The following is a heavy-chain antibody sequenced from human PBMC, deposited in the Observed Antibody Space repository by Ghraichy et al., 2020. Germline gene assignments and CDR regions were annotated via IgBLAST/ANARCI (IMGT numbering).Heavy chain of an antibody. Sequence: SETLSLTCTVSGGSISSSSYYWGWIRQPPGKGLEWIGSIYYSGSTYYNPSLKSRVTISVDTSKNQFSLKLSSVTAADTAVYYCARQRQLVKMYYYGSGIPAEFDYWGQGTLVTVSS. J-gene: IGHJ4*02. CDR1: GGSISSSSYY. D-gene: IGHD3-10*01. CDR3: ARQRQLVKMYYYGSGIPAEFDY. CDR2: IYYSGST. V-gene: IGHV4-39*01.